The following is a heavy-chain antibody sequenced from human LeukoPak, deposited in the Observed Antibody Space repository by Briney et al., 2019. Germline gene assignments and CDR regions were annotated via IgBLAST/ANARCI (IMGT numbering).Heavy chain of an antibody. CDR3: ARDTKYAFDN. CDR1: GFNFSDYS. V-gene: IGHV3-48*01. D-gene: IGHD2-2*01. Sequence: GGSLRLSCAASGFNFSDYSMNWVRQAPGKGLEWISNVGISSGNTKYADSVKGRFTISGDKAKNSLYLQMNSLRVEDTAVYYCARDTKYAFDNWGQGTLVTVSS. J-gene: IGHJ4*02. CDR2: VGISSGNT.